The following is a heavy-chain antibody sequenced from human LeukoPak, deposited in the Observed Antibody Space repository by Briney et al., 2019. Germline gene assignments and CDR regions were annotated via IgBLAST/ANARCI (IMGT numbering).Heavy chain of an antibody. CDR1: GYTFTGYF. J-gene: IGHJ4*02. V-gene: IGHV1-2*02. Sequence: ASVKVSCKASGYTFTGYFVHWVRQAPGQGLQWMGWINPNTGGTNYAQKFQGRVTITRDTSISTAYMELSRLRSDDTAVYYCASGDYGDPPLNYWGQGTLVTVSS. CDR2: INPNTGGT. CDR3: ASGDYGDPPLNY. D-gene: IGHD4/OR15-4a*01.